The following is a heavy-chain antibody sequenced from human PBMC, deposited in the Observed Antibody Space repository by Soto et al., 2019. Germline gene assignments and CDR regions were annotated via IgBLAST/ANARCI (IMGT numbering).Heavy chain of an antibody. CDR3: ARAEYSSSSRWLGWFDP. D-gene: IGHD6-6*01. J-gene: IGHJ5*02. CDR1: GFTFSSYS. V-gene: IGHV3-21*01. Sequence: GGSLRLSCAASGFTFSSYSMNWVRQAPGKGLEWVSSISSSSSYIYYADSVKGRFTISRDNAKNSLYLQMNSLRAEDTAVYYCARAEYSSSSRWLGWFDPWGQGTLVTVSS. CDR2: ISSSSSYI.